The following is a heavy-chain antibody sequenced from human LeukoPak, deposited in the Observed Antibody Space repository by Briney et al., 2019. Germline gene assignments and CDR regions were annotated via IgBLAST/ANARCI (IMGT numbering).Heavy chain of an antibody. CDR3: ARQRHQLPKGYFDY. D-gene: IGHD2-2*01. CDR2: VHYRGSP. V-gene: IGHV4-59*02. CDR1: GGSVTTYY. Sequence: SETLSLTCTVSGGSVTTYYWSWIRQFPGKRLEWIGHVHYRGSPDYNPSLTSRVTISVDTSKNQFSLRLTSVTAADTAVYYCARQRHQLPKGYFDYWGQGTLVTVSS. J-gene: IGHJ4*02.